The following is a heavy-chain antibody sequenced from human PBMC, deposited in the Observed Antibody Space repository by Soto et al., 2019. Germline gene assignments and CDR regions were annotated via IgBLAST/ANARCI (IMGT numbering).Heavy chain of an antibody. Sequence: QMHLVESGGGVVQPGRSLRLSCADSGLTFSNYALHWVRQAPCKGLDWVAAISSDGNNKYYADSVKGRFTISRDNSKNTLYLQMNSLRTEDTAVYYCTTIRLGPHDYWGQGTLVTVSS. CDR3: TTIRLGPHDY. CDR1: GLTFSNYA. J-gene: IGHJ4*02. CDR2: ISSDGNNK. V-gene: IGHV3-30-3*01. D-gene: IGHD3-16*01.